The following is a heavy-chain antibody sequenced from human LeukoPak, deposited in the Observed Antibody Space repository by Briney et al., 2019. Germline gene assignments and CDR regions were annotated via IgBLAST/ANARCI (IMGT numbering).Heavy chain of an antibody. D-gene: IGHD3-3*01. V-gene: IGHV3-7*01. Sequence: AGVSLRLSCVASGFSFNSYWMSWLRQAPGKGLEWVASIKQDGSDKYYVDSVKGRFTISRDNAKNTLYLQMNSLRAEDTAVYYCARDRDFWSGYLDYWGQGTLVTVSS. CDR3: ARDRDFWSGYLDY. CDR1: GFSFNSYW. CDR2: IKQDGSDK. J-gene: IGHJ4*02.